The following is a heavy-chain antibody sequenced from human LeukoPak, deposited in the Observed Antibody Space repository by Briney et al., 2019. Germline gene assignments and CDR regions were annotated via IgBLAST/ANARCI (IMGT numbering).Heavy chain of an antibody. V-gene: IGHV4-30-2*01. J-gene: IGHJ6*03. CDR3: ARRYYYYMDV. CDR2: VYHSGST. CDR1: GGSISSGGYS. Sequence: SQTLSLTCAVSGGSISSGGYSWSWIRQPPGKGLEWIGYVYHSGSTYYNPSLKSRVTISVDTSKNQFSLKPSSVTAADTAVYYCARRYYYYMDVWGKGTTATVSS.